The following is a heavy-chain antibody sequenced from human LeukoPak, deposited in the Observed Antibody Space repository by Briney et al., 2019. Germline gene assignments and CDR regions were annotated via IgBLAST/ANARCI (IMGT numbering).Heavy chain of an antibody. CDR2: INHSGST. J-gene: IGHJ5*02. CDR1: GGSISSYY. CDR3: ARGYNRAAYYDL. D-gene: IGHD3-9*01. V-gene: IGHV4-34*01. Sequence: SETLSLTCTVSGGSISSYYWNWIRQPPGKGLEWIGEINHSGSTNYNPSLKSRVTISVDTSQKQLSLKLSSVTAADTAVYYCARGYNRAAYYDLWGQGTLVTVSS.